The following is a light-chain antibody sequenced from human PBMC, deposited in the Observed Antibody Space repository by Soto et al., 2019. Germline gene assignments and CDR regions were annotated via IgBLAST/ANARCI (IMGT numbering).Light chain of an antibody. V-gene: IGKV4-1*01. J-gene: IGKJ5*01. CDR2: WAS. CDR3: QQYYSTPIS. Sequence: DIVMTQSLDSLDVSLGERATINCKSSEGVLHSSNNKNRLAWYQQKPGQPPKXXXYWASARGSGVPDRFSGSVSGTDVTLTISSLKAEDVSVYYCQQYYSTPISFGQGTRLEIK. CDR1: EGVLHSSNNKNR.